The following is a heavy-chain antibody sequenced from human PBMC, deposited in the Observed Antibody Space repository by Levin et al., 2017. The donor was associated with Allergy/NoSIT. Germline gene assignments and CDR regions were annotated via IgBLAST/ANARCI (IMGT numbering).Heavy chain of an antibody. CDR2: IYSGGNT. Sequence: GESLKISCAASGFTVSSNYMSWVRQAPGKGLEWVSVIYSGGNTYYADSVKGRFTISRDNSKNTLYLQMNSLRGEDTAVYYCARGGVGVTAGHYWGQGTLVTVSS. D-gene: IGHD2-21*02. CDR1: GFTVSSNY. J-gene: IGHJ4*02. CDR3: ARGGVGVTAGHY. V-gene: IGHV3-66*01.